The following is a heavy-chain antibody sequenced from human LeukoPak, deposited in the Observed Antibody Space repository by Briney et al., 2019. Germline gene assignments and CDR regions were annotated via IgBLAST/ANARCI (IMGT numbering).Heavy chain of an antibody. J-gene: IGHJ3*01. D-gene: IGHD2-15*01. Sequence: SETLSLTCAVSGYSISSGYYWGWIRQPPGKGLEWIGSIYHSGSTYYNPSLKSRVTISVDTSKNQFSLKLSSVTAADTAVYYCASWLPSPAGSWGQGTMVTVSS. V-gene: IGHV4-38-2*01. CDR2: IYHSGST. CDR3: ASWLPSPAGS. CDR1: GYSISSGYY.